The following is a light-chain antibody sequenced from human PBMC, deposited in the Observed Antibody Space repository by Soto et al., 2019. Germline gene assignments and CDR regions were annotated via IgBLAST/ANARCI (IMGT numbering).Light chain of an antibody. V-gene: IGLV2-23*03. CDR1: SSDVGSYNL. Sequence: QSALTQPASVSGSPGQSITISCTGTSSDVGSYNLVSWYQQHPGKAPKLMMYEGSKRPSGVSNRFAGSKSGNTASLTISGLQAEYEADYYCCSYAGSSTFAYVFGTGTKLTVL. CDR2: EGS. CDR3: CSYAGSSTFAYV. J-gene: IGLJ1*01.